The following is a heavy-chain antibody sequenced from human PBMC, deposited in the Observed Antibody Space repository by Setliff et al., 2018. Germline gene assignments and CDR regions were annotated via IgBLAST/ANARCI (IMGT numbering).Heavy chain of an antibody. CDR2: INTHNGDT. Sequence: ASVKVSCKASGYTFISYGISWVRQAPGQGLEWMGYINTHNGDTYYAQKLQVRVTMTTDTSTSTAYMELRSLRAGDTAVYYCARDADYYDTSENPIFDHWGQGTLVTVSS. CDR1: GYTFISYG. J-gene: IGHJ4*02. V-gene: IGHV1-18*01. D-gene: IGHD3-22*01. CDR3: ARDADYYDTSENPIFDH.